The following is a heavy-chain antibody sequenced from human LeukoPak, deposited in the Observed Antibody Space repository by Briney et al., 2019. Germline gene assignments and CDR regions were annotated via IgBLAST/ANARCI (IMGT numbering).Heavy chain of an antibody. Sequence: PSETLSLTCTVSGVSISSFHWSWLRQPAGKGLEWIGRVHTSGTSNYNPSLESRVTMSGDTSKNQFSLSLSSVTAADTAVYYCARDGYYDSSGYSYFDYWGQGTLVTVSA. J-gene: IGHJ4*02. CDR2: VHTSGTS. V-gene: IGHV4-4*07. CDR1: GVSISSFH. CDR3: ARDGYYDSSGYSYFDY. D-gene: IGHD3-22*01.